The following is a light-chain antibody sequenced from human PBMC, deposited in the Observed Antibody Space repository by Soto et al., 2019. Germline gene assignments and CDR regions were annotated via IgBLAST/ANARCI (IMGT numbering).Light chain of an antibody. CDR3: GSYTSSRNV. CDR2: EVN. CDR1: SSDVGTWQY. J-gene: IGLJ1*01. Sequence: QSALTQPASVSGSPGQSITISCSGTSSDVGTWQYVSWYQQFPGKVPKLIIYEVNKRASGVSDRFLGSKSGDTASLTISGLQTEDEADYYCGSYTSSRNVFGTGTKLTVL. V-gene: IGLV2-14*03.